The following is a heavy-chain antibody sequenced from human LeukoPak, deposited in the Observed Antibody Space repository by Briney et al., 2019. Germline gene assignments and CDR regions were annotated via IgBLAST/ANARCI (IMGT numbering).Heavy chain of an antibody. CDR2: SYYSGST. D-gene: IGHD4-23*01. Sequence: PSETLSLTCTVSGGSISSYYWSWIRQPPGKGLEWGGDSYYSGSTNYNPSLKSRVTISVDTSKNQFSLKLSSVTAADTAVYYCASSAVTPDWSYGMDVWGQGTTVTVSS. J-gene: IGHJ6*02. CDR3: ASSAVTPDWSYGMDV. CDR1: GGSISSYY. V-gene: IGHV4-59*01.